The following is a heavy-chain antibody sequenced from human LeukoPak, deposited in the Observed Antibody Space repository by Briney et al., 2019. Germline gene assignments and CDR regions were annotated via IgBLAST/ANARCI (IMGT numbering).Heavy chain of an antibody. Sequence: ASVKVSCKASGYTFTSYGISWVRQAPGQGLVWMGWISAYNGNTNYAQKLQGRVTMTTDTSTSTVYMELSSLRSEDTAVYYCARDRCSSTSCYTFDYWGQGTLVTVSS. D-gene: IGHD2-2*02. J-gene: IGHJ4*02. V-gene: IGHV1-18*01. CDR3: ARDRCSSTSCYTFDY. CDR1: GYTFTSYG. CDR2: ISAYNGNT.